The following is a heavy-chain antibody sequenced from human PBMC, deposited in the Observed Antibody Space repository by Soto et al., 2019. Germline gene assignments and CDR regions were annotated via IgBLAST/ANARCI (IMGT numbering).Heavy chain of an antibody. V-gene: IGHV1-69*13. CDR3: ARGAPVNYDILTGYYTGVDPTSYYYYYYGMDV. Sequence: AASVKVSCKASGGTFSSYAISWVRQAPGQGLEWMGGIIPIFGTANYAQKFQGRVTITADESTSTAYMELSSLRSEDTAVYYCARGAPVNYDILTGYYTGVDPTSYYYYYYGMDVWGQGTTVTVSS. CDR1: GGTFSSYA. J-gene: IGHJ6*02. D-gene: IGHD3-9*01. CDR2: IIPIFGTA.